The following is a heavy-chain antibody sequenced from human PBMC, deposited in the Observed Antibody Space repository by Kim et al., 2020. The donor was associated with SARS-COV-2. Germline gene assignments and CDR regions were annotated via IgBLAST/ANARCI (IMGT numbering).Heavy chain of an antibody. J-gene: IGHJ4*02. CDR2: GNGNT. Sequence: GNGNTIYSQKFQGRVTFTTDTSASTAYMELSSLRSEDSAVYYCQGGYYFDYWGQGTLVTVSS. D-gene: IGHD2-15*01. V-gene: IGHV1-3*01. CDR3: QGGYYFDY.